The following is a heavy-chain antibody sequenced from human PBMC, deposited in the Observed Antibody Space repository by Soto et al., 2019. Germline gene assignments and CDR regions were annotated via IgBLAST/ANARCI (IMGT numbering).Heavy chain of an antibody. J-gene: IGHJ4*02. D-gene: IGHD6-19*01. CDR3: ARDPIAVAGLDY. CDR2: IYYSGST. Sequence: TSDTLSLTCTVSGGSISSSSYYWGWIRQPPGKGLEWIGYIYYSGSTYYNPSLKSRVTISVDTSKNQFSLKLSSVTAADTAVYYCARDPIAVAGLDYWGQGTLVTVSS. V-gene: IGHV4-31*03. CDR1: GGSISSSSYY.